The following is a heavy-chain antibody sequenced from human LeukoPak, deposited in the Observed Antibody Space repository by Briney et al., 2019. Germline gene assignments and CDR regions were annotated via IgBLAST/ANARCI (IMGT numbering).Heavy chain of an antibody. J-gene: IGHJ6*03. CDR2: IIPIFGTA. Sequence: ASVKVSCKASGGTLSSYAISWVRQAPGQGLEWMGGIIPIFGTANYAQKFQGRVTITTDESTSTAYMELSSLRSEDTAVYYCARSPTYYYGSGRRFYYMDVWGKGTTVTVSS. V-gene: IGHV1-69*05. CDR1: GGTLSSYA. D-gene: IGHD3-10*01. CDR3: ARSPTYYYGSGRRFYYMDV.